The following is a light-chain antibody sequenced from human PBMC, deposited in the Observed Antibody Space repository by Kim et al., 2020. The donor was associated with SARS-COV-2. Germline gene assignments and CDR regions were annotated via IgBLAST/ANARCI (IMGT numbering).Light chain of an antibody. J-gene: IGKJ2*01. CDR3: QQYNNWPPHT. V-gene: IGKV3-15*01. CDR2: GAS. Sequence: VSPWERATLSCRASQSVSSNLAWYQQKPGQAPRLLIYGASTRATGIPARFSGSGSGTEFTLTISSLQSEDFAVYYCQQYNNWPPHTFGQGTKLEI. CDR1: QSVSSN.